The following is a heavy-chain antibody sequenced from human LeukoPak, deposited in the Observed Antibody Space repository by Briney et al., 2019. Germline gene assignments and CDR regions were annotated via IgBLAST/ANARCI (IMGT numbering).Heavy chain of an antibody. CDR1: GFTVSSNY. J-gene: IGHJ4*02. CDR3: ARDHSGHLTYYFDY. D-gene: IGHD1-26*01. Sequence: GGSLRLSCAASGFTVSSNYMSWVRQAPGKGLEWVSVIYSGGSTYYADSVKGRFTISRDNSKNTLYLQMNSLRAEDTAVYYCARDHSGHLTYYFDYWGQGTLVTVSS. V-gene: IGHV3-53*01. CDR2: IYSGGST.